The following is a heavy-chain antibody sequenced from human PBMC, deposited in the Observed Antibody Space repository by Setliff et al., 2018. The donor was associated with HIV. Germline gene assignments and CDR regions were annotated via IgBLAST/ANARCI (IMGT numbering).Heavy chain of an antibody. CDR3: ARVLLGTNAVYGVVSNRFDP. D-gene: IGHD2-8*01. CDR2: VSPDGSRN. Sequence: GSLRLSCAASGFTFSDFWMHWVRQAPGKGLEWVASVSPDGSRNYCVASVKGRCTASRDNAKSSLYLQMNSLRAEDTAVYYCARVLLGTNAVYGVVSNRFDPWGQGTLVTVSS. V-gene: IGHV3-7*03. CDR1: GFTFSDFW. J-gene: IGHJ5*02.